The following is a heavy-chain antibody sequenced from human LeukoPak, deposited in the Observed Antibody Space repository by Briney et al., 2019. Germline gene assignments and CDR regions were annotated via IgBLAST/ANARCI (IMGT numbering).Heavy chain of an antibody. CDR2: INPSGGST. CDR3: ARGEGITMIVVVIGEVFDY. Sequence: ASVKVSCKASGYTFTSYYMHWVRQAPGQGLEWMGIINPSGGSTSYAQKFQGRVTMTRDTSTSTVYMELSSLRSEDTAVYYCARGEGITMIVVVIGEVFDYWGQGTLVTVSS. CDR1: GYTFTSYY. J-gene: IGHJ4*02. V-gene: IGHV1-46*01. D-gene: IGHD3-22*01.